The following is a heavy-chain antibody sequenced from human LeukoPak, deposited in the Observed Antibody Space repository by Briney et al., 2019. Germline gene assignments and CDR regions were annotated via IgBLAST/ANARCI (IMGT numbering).Heavy chain of an antibody. V-gene: IGHV3-21*01. Sequence: GGSLRLSCAASGFTFSTYAMSWVHQAPGKGLEWVSAIDRTSVYTYYADSVKGRFTISRDNAKNSLYLQMNSLRAEDTAVYYCARRYCSSTNCLAFDYWGQGTLVTVPS. CDR3: ARRYCSSTNCLAFDY. J-gene: IGHJ4*02. CDR2: IDRTSVYT. CDR1: GFTFSTYA. D-gene: IGHD2-2*01.